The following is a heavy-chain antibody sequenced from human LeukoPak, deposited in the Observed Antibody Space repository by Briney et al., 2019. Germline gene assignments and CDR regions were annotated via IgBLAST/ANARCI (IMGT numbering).Heavy chain of an antibody. Sequence: SETLSLTCTVSGGSISSSSYYWGWIRQPPGKGLEWIGSIYYSGSTYYNPSLKSRVTISVDTSKNQFSLKLSSVTAADTAVYYCASGPMKNRLLPSRNWFDPWGQGTLVTVSS. J-gene: IGHJ5*02. V-gene: IGHV4-39*01. CDR3: ASGPMKNRLLPSRNWFDP. CDR1: GGSISSSSYY. CDR2: IYYSGST. D-gene: IGHD1-14*01.